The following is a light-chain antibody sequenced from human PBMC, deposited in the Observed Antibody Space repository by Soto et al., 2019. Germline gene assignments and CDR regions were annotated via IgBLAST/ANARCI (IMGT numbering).Light chain of an antibody. V-gene: IGKV3-20*01. CDR3: KQYGNSITWT. J-gene: IGKJ1*01. CDR1: QSVTNNY. Sequence: EVVLTQSPGTVSLSPGERATLSCRASQSVTNNYLAWYQQKAGQAPRLLIYAASSRATGIPDRFSGSGSGTDFTLSISRLETEDFAVYYCKQYGNSITWTFGQGNKVEI. CDR2: AAS.